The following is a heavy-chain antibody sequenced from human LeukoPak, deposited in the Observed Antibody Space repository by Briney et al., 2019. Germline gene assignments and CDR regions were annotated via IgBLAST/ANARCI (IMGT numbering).Heavy chain of an antibody. CDR2: ISYDGKNM. D-gene: IGHD3-9*01. CDR1: GFTFSSYG. V-gene: IGHV3-30*03. Sequence: PGRSLRLSCAASGFTFSSYGMHWVRQAPGKRLEWVAVISYDGKNMFYADSVKGRFTISRDNSQNTLYLQMNSLRAEDTAVYYCASYDILTGYHSPFDYWGQGSLVTVSS. J-gene: IGHJ4*02. CDR3: ASYDILTGYHSPFDY.